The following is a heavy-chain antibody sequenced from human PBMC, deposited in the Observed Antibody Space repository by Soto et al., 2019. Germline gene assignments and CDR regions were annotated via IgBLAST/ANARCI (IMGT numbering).Heavy chain of an antibody. D-gene: IGHD2-8*01. V-gene: IGHV1-46*03. CDR2: INPSGGST. CDR1: GYTFTSYY. Sequence: GASVKVSCKASGYTFTSYYMHWVRQAPGQGLEWVGIINPSGGSTSYAQKFQGRVTMTRDTSTSTVYMELSSLRSEDTAVYYCARDDAAYCTNGVCLGGPPHYFDYWGQGTLVTVSS. J-gene: IGHJ4*02. CDR3: ARDDAAYCTNGVCLGGPPHYFDY.